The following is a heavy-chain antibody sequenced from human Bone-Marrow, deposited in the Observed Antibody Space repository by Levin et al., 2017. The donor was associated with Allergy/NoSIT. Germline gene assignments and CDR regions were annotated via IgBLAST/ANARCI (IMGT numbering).Heavy chain of an antibody. J-gene: IGHJ4*02. CDR3: VGGEALDY. CDR1: EYTFSSYA. V-gene: IGHV7-4-1*02. D-gene: IGHD3-16*01. Sequence: ASVKVSCKAPEYTFSSYAMNWVRQAPGQGLEWMGWINTNTGNPTYAQGFTGRFVFSLDTSVSTAYLQISSLKAEDTGVYYCVGGEALDYWGQGTLVTVSS. CDR2: INTNTGNP.